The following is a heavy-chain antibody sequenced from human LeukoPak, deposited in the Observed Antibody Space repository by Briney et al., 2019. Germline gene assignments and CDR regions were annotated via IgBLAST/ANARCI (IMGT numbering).Heavy chain of an antibody. CDR2: LSAYNGNT. D-gene: IGHD6-19*01. CDR3: ARDITTSGRYNDY. V-gene: IGHV1-18*04. Sequence: ASVKVSCKASGYTFTSYYMHWVRQGPGQGLEGMGWLSAYNGNTNYAQKLQGRVTMTTDTSTSTAYMDLRSLTSDDTAVYYCARDITTSGRYNDYWGQGTLVTVSS. J-gene: IGHJ4*02. CDR1: GYTFTSYY.